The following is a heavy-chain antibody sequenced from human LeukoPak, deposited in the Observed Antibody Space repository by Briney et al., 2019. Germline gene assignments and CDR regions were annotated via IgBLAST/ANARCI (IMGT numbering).Heavy chain of an antibody. D-gene: IGHD5-24*01. J-gene: IGHJ4*02. V-gene: IGHV1-2*02. CDR1: GYTFTGYY. Sequence: ASVKVPCKASGYTFTGYYIHWVRQAPGQGLEWMGWINPNSGTHYAQKFQGRVTMTRDTSISTAYMDLSRLTSDDTAVYFCASRDGPQGGFDYWGQGTLVTVSS. CDR2: INPNSGT. CDR3: ASRDGPQGGFDY.